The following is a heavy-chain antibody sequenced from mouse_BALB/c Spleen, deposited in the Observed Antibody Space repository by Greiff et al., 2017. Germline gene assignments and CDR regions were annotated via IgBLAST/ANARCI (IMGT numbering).Heavy chain of an antibody. Sequence: EVKLQESGAELVRSGASVKLSCTASGFNIKDYYMHWVKQRPEQGLEWIGWIDPENGDTEYAPKFQGKATMTADTSSNTAYLQLSSLTSEDTAVYYCNAGYIAYWGQGTLVTVSA. J-gene: IGHJ3*01. V-gene: IGHV14-4*02. CDR1: GFNIKDYY. CDR3: NAGYIAY. CDR2: IDPENGDT.